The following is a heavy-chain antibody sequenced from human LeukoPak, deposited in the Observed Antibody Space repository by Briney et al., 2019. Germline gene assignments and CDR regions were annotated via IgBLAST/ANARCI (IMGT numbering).Heavy chain of an antibody. V-gene: IGHV4-38-2*02. J-gene: IGHJ4*02. CDR3: ARDRVRTGTIDY. CDR2: IYHSGST. D-gene: IGHD1/OR15-1a*01. Sequence: SETLSLTCTVPGYSISSGYYWGWIRQPPGKGLEWIGSIYHSGSTYYNPSLKSRVTISVDTSKNQFSLKLSSVTAADTAVYYCARDRVRTGTIDYWGQGTLVTVSS. CDR1: GYSISSGYY.